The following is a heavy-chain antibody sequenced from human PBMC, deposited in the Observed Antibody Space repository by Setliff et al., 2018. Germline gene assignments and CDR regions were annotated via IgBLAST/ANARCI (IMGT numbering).Heavy chain of an antibody. D-gene: IGHD1-20*01. CDR2: ISSIGRLM. V-gene: IGHV3-48*03. Sequence: GESLKISCSGSGFNFSNYEINWVRQAPGKGLEWISYISSIGRLMHYADSVKGRFTVFRGNAGNSVHLQMNNLRVDDAAIYYCASPPIRQYNYYMDVWGKGTTVTVSS. CDR1: GFNFSNYE. CDR3: ASPPIRQYNYYMDV. J-gene: IGHJ6*04.